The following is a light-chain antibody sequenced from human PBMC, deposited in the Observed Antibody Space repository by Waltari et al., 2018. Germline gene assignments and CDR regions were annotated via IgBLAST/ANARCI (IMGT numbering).Light chain of an antibody. Sequence: DIQMTQSPSSLSASVGDTVIITCRASQDISNYLVWFQQKPGKAPKLLIYAASSLEGGVPSRFSGSGSGTAFTLTISSLQPEDFAAYYCLQHHSFPFTFGPGTKLDFK. J-gene: IGKJ3*01. CDR2: AAS. CDR3: LQHHSFPFT. CDR1: QDISNY. V-gene: IGKV1-17*01.